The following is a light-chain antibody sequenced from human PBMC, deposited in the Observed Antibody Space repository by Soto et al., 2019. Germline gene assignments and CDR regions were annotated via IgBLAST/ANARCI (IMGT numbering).Light chain of an antibody. V-gene: IGKV1-39*01. J-gene: IGKJ4*01. CDR2: AAS. CDR1: QSISTY. Sequence: DIQMTQSPYSLSASVGDTVTITCRASQSISTYLNWYQQKPGKAPELLIYAASSLQSGVPLRFTGSGSGTDFTLTIISLQPEDVASYYCQQSYTTPLTGGGGPKVEIK. CDR3: QQSYTTPLT.